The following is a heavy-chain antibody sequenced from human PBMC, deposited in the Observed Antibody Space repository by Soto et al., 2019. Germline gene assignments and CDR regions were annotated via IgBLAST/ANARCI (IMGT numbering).Heavy chain of an antibody. J-gene: IGHJ3*02. CDR1: GYTFTSYY. Sequence: ASVKVSCKASGYTFTSYYMHWVRQAPGQGLEWMGIINPSGGSTSYAQKFQGRVTMTRDTSTSTVYMELSSLRSEDTAVYYCARAYYYDSSTDDAFDIWGQGTMVTVS. CDR2: INPSGGST. CDR3: ARAYYYDSSTDDAFDI. V-gene: IGHV1-46*01. D-gene: IGHD3-22*01.